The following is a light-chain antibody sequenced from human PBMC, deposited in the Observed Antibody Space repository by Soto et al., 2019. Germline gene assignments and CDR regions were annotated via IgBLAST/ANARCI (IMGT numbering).Light chain of an antibody. CDR2: EVT. J-gene: IGLJ1*01. CDR3: SSYAGHYNLGV. V-gene: IGLV2-8*01. CDR1: SSDVGYYNY. Sequence: QSALTQPPSASGSPGQSVTISCTGTSSDVGYYNYVSWYQQHPGKAPKLIIYEVTKRPSGVPDRFSGSKSGNTAPLTVSGLQAEDEADYYSSSYAGHYNLGVFGTGTKLTVL.